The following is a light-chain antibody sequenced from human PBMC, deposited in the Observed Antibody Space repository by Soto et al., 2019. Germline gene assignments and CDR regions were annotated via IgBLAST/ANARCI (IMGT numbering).Light chain of an antibody. CDR3: QQYDSYSRET. CDR1: QSISSW. CDR2: TAS. J-gene: IGKJ1*01. V-gene: IGKV1-5*03. Sequence: DIQMTQSPSTLSASVGDRVTITCRASQSISSWLAWYQQKPGKAPKLLIYTASSLKSGVPSRFSGSVSGTEFTLTISSLQPDDFATYYCQQYDSYSRETFGQGTKVEIK.